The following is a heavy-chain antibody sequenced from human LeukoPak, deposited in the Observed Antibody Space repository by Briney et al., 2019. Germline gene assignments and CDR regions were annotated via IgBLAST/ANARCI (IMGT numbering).Heavy chain of an antibody. CDR3: ARHEYSGSYYGLSWFDP. D-gene: IGHD1-26*01. V-gene: IGHV4-38-2*02. CDR1: GYSISSGYY. Sequence: SETLSLTCTVSGYSISSGYYWGWIRQPPGKGLEWIGSIYHSGSTYYNPSLKSRVTISVDTSKNQLSLKLSSLTAADTAVYYCARHEYSGSYYGLSWFDPWGQGTLVTVSS. CDR2: IYHSGST. J-gene: IGHJ5*02.